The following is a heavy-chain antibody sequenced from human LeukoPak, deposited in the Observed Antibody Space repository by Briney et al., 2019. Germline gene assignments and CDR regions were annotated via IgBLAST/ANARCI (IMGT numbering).Heavy chain of an antibody. CDR2: IWYDGSNR. D-gene: IGHD4-11*01. J-gene: IGHJ4*02. CDR1: GFTFSCSD. CDR3: AKRTDYSNYGPFDY. V-gene: IGHV3-33*06. Sequence: GRSLRLSCAASGFTFSCSDMHWVRPAPGKGLEWVSLIWYDGSNRFYANSVKGRFTISRDSSKNTLYLRMNSLRAEDTAVYYCAKRTDYSNYGPFDYWGQGTLVTVSS.